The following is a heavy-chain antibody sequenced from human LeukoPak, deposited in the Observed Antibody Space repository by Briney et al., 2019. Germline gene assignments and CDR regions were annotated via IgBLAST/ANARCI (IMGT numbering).Heavy chain of an antibody. CDR3: ARRSEFGVLYYMDV. Sequence: GGSLRLSCAASGFTFSTYSMNWVRPAPGKGLEWVSYISGSSGTIYYADSVKGRFTISRDNAKNSLYLQMNSLRAEDTAVYYCARRSEFGVLYYMDVWGKGTTVTVSS. V-gene: IGHV3-48*01. J-gene: IGHJ6*03. CDR2: ISGSSGTI. CDR1: GFTFSTYS. D-gene: IGHD3-16*01.